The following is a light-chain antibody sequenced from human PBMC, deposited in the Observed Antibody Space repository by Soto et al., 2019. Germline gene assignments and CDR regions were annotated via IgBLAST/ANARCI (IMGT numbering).Light chain of an antibody. V-gene: IGKV1-5*03. CDR1: KSISSW. CDR2: KAS. CDR3: QQYNSYSPLT. J-gene: IGKJ1*01. Sequence: DIQMTQSPSTLSASVGDRVTITCRASKSISSWLAWYQQKPGKAPKLLIYKASSLESGVPSRFSGSGSGTEFTLTISSLQPDDFATYYCQQYNSYSPLTFGQGTKVEIK.